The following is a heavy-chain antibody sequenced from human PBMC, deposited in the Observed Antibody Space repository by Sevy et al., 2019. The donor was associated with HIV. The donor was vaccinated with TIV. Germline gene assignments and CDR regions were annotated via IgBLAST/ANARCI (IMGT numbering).Heavy chain of an antibody. D-gene: IGHD1-20*01. V-gene: IGHV1-24*01. CDR2: FDPEDGET. J-gene: IGHJ4*02. CDR3: ATLNWNDASVAL. Sequence: ASVKVSCKVSGYTLTELSMHWVRQAPGKGLEWMGGFDPEDGETIYAQKFQGRVTMTEDTSTDTAYMELGSLRSEDTAVYYCATLNWNDASVALWGQGTLVTVSS. CDR1: GYTLTELS.